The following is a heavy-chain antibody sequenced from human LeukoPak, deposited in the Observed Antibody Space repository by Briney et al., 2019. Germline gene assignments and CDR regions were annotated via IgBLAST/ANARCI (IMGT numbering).Heavy chain of an antibody. V-gene: IGHV1-24*01. Sequence: GASVKVSCKVSGYTLTELSMHWVRQAPGKGLEWMGGFDPEDGETIYALKFQGRVTMTEDTSTDTAYMELSSLRSEDTAVYYCATPRFGSSWQHPADYWGQGTLVTVSS. D-gene: IGHD6-13*01. J-gene: IGHJ4*02. CDR3: ATPRFGSSWQHPADY. CDR2: FDPEDGET. CDR1: GYTLTELS.